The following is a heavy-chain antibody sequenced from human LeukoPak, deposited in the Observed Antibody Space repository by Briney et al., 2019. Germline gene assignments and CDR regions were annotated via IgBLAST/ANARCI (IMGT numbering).Heavy chain of an antibody. J-gene: IGHJ5*02. D-gene: IGHD3-10*01. CDR1: GYSFTSYW. CDR2: IYPGDSDT. CDR3: ARSVMARGVYWFDP. Sequence: LGESLKISCKGSGYSFTSYWIGWVRQMPGKGLEWMGIIYPGDSDTRYSPSFQGQVTISADKSISTAYLQWSSLKAPDTAMYYCARSVMARGVYWFDPWGQGTLVIVSS. V-gene: IGHV5-51*01.